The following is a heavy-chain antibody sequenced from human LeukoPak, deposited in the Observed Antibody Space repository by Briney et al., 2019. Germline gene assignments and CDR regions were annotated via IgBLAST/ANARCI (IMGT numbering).Heavy chain of an antibody. D-gene: IGHD3-9*01. Sequence: SETLSLTCAVYGGSFSGYYWSWIRQPPGKGLEWIGEINHSGSTNYNPSLKSRVTISVDTSKNQFSLKLSSVTAADTAVYYCARRVLRYSDWFPEDYWGQGTLVTVSS. J-gene: IGHJ4*02. CDR3: ARRVLRYSDWFPEDY. V-gene: IGHV4-34*01. CDR1: GGSFSGYY. CDR2: INHSGST.